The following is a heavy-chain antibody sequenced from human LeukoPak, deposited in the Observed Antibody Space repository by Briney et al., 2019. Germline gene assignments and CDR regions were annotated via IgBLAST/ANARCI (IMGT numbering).Heavy chain of an antibody. CDR1: GGPISSYY. J-gene: IGHJ5*02. CDR2: IYYSGST. V-gene: IGHV4-59*01. CDR3: ARVRGYCSSTSCYGFDP. D-gene: IGHD2-2*01. Sequence: SETLSLTCTVSGGPISSYYWSWIRQPPRKGLEWIGYIYYSGSTNYNPSLKSRVTISVDTSKNQFSLKLSSVTAADTAVYCCARVRGYCSSTSCYGFDPWGQGTLVTVSS.